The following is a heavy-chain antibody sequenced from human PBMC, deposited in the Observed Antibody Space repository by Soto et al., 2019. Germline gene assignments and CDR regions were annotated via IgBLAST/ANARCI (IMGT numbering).Heavy chain of an antibody. CDR2: INPSGGST. CDR1: GGTFSSYA. CDR3: ARGRIAVAGKKLGNWFDP. Sequence: GASVKVSCKASGGTFSSYAISWVRQAPGQGLEWMGIINPSGGSTSYAQKFQGRVTMTRDTSTSTVYMELSSLRSEDTAVYYCARGRIAVAGKKLGNWFDPWGQGTLVTVSS. D-gene: IGHD6-19*01. V-gene: IGHV1-46*01. J-gene: IGHJ5*02.